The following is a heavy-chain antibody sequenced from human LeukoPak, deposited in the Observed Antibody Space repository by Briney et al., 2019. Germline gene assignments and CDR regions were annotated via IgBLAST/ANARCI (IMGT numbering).Heavy chain of an antibody. CDR1: GGSISSSSYY. CDR3: ARCRLKLYNWNDVVAFDI. Sequence: SETLSLTCTVSGGSISSSSYYWGWIRQPPGKGLEWIGSIYYSGSTYYNPSLKSRVTISVDTSKNQFSLKLSSVTAADTAVYYCARCRLKLYNWNDVVAFDIWGQGTMVTVSS. V-gene: IGHV4-39*07. D-gene: IGHD1-20*01. CDR2: IYYSGST. J-gene: IGHJ3*02.